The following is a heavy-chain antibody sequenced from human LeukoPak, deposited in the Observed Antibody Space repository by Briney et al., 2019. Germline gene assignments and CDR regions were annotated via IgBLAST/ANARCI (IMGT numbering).Heavy chain of an antibody. Sequence: SQTLSLTCTVSGGSISTSSYYWGWVRQPPGKGLEWIGNIFYSGSTYYSPSLKSRVTISLDTSKNQFSLKLSSVTAADTAVYYCARGDYYYYYYMDVWGKGTTVTISS. CDR3: ARGDYYYYYYMDV. V-gene: IGHV4-39*07. CDR2: IFYSGST. CDR1: GGSISTSSYY. J-gene: IGHJ6*03.